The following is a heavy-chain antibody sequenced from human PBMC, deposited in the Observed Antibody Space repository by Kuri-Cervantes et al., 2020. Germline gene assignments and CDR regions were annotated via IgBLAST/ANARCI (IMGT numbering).Heavy chain of an antibody. V-gene: IGHV1-2*02. CDR1: GYTFTGYY. CDR2: INPNSGGT. CDR3: ARIWEGRRVATIWKWSPVYMGY. D-gene: IGHD5-12*01. J-gene: IGHJ4*02. Sequence: ASVKVSCKASGYTFTGYYMHWVRQAPGQGLEWMGWINPNSGGTNYAQKFQGRVTMTRNTSISTAYMELSSLRSEDTAVYYCARIWEGRRVATIWKWSPVYMGYWGQGTLVTVSS.